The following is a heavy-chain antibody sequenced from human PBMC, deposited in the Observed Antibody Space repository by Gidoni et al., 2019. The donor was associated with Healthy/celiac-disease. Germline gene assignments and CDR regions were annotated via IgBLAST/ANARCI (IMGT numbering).Heavy chain of an antibody. D-gene: IGHD5-18*01. CDR1: GFPFSSYG. CDR2: IWYDGSNK. Sequence: QVQLVESGGGVVQPGRSLRLSCAASGFPFSSYGMHWVRQAPGKGLEWVAVIWYDGSNKYYADSVKGRFTISRDNSKNTLYLQMNSLRAEDTAVYYCARDGSYGSGFDYWGQGTLVTVSS. CDR3: ARDGSYGSGFDY. J-gene: IGHJ4*02. V-gene: IGHV3-33*01.